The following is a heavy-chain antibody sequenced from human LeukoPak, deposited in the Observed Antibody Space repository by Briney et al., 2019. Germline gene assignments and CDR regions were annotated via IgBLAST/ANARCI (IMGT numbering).Heavy chain of an antibody. CDR3: ARDREAYRHSLKDGAFDI. D-gene: IGHD5-24*01. J-gene: IGHJ3*02. V-gene: IGHV3-30*04. Sequence: PGGSLRLSLPASGFPSSSYAMYWVRQAPGRGLEWVAVISYDASSKYSADSVKGRFTISRDNSKNTLYLQMNSLRPDDTAVYYCARDREAYRHSLKDGAFDIGGKGTMVTVSS. CDR2: ISYDASSK. CDR1: GFPSSSYA.